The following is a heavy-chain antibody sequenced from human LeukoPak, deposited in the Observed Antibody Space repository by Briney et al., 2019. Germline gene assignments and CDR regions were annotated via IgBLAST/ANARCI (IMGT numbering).Heavy chain of an antibody. CDR3: ARDGHPFDH. J-gene: IGHJ4*02. Sequence: PGGSLRLSWAASGFSLSTYDMHWVRPAAGRGLEWVSLIGVVGDTDYAASVKGRFTISRDSAKNALYLQMNSLRAGDTAKYYCARDGHPFDHWGQGILVTVSS. CDR1: GFSLSTYD. CDR2: IGVVGDT. V-gene: IGHV3-13*01. D-gene: IGHD3/OR15-3a*01.